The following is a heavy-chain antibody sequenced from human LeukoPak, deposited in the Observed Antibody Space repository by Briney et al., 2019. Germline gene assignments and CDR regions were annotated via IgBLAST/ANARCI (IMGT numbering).Heavy chain of an antibody. CDR3: ARIRDGYGDY. CDR2: IYPGDSDT. J-gene: IGHJ4*02. V-gene: IGHV5-51*01. D-gene: IGHD5-24*01. CDR1: GYDFPTYW. Sequence: GESLKISCKGSGYDFPTYWIGWVRQMPGRGLEWMGIIYPGDSDTRYSPSFQGQVTISADKSISTAYLQWNSLKASDSAMYYCARIRDGYGDYWGQGTLVTVSS.